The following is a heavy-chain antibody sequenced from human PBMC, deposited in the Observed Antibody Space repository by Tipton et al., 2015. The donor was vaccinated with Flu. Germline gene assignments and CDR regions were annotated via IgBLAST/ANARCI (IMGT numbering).Heavy chain of an antibody. CDR3: AKVLIPSNKVYGDYFPPNWYFDL. Sequence: SLRLSCAASSFDFSIYAMSWVRQAPGKGLEWVSTITYSGRTTYYADSVKGRFTISRDNSKNTLYLQMNSLRAEDTAVYYCAKVLIPSNKVYGDYFPPNWYFDLWGRGPLVSVSP. J-gene: IGHJ2*01. D-gene: IGHD4-17*01. CDR1: SFDFSIYA. CDR2: ITYSGRTT. V-gene: IGHV3-23*01.